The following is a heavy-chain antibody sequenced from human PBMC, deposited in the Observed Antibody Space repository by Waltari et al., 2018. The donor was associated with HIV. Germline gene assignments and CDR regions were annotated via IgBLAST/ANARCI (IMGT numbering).Heavy chain of an antibody. J-gene: IGHJ6*02. CDR3: AKGSRGWRTRGNGLDV. Sequence: EVQLVESGGGWAQTGRSLRLYCAGSGFTFDAYAMHWVRQVAGKGLEWVSGMSWNSDSITYADSLKGRFTTSRDKAKNSLYLKMNSLRAEETGLYYCAKGSRGWRTRGNGLDVWSQGTTVTVSS. CDR1: GFTFDAYA. D-gene: IGHD6-19*01. V-gene: IGHV3-9*01. CDR2: MSWNSDSI.